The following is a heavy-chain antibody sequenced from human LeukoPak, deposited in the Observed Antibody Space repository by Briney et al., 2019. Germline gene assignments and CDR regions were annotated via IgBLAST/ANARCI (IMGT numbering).Heavy chain of an antibody. J-gene: IGHJ3*02. CDR3: ARSGHLGRLARADFDI. D-gene: IGHD3-16*01. Sequence: SETLSLTCTVSGGSISSYYWSWIRQPAGKGLEWIGRIYTSGSTNYNPSLKSRVTMSVDTSKNQFSLKLSSVTAADTAVYYCARSGHLGRLARADFDIWGQGTMVTVSS. CDR2: IYTSGST. CDR1: GGSISSYY. V-gene: IGHV4-4*07.